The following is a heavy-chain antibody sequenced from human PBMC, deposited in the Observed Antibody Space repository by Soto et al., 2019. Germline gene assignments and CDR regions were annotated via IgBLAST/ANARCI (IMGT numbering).Heavy chain of an antibody. Sequence: QVQLQQWGAGLLKPSETLSLTCAVYGGSFSGYYWSWIRQPPGKGLEWIGEINHSGSTSYNPSLTTRVTLSVDPAKSPVSLWLSSLTGAETAVYYCAGGPVYLGQGTLVTVSS. J-gene: IGHJ4*02. CDR1: GGSFSGYY. CDR3: AGGPVY. CDR2: INHSGST. V-gene: IGHV4-34*01.